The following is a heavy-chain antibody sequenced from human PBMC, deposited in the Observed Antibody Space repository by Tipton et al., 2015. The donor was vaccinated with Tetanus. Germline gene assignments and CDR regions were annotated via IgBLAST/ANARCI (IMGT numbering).Heavy chain of an antibody. D-gene: IGHD1-26*01. Sequence: LRLSCTVSGGSISSGDFSWSWIRQHPGKGLEWIGDIYYSGSTYYNPSLKSRVSISVDTSKNQFSLKLNSVTAADTAVYYCARDQARGARGWNYFDYWGQGTLVTVSS. CDR3: ARDQARGARGWNYFDY. V-gene: IGHV4-31*02. J-gene: IGHJ4*02. CDR1: GGSISSGDFS. CDR2: IYYSGST.